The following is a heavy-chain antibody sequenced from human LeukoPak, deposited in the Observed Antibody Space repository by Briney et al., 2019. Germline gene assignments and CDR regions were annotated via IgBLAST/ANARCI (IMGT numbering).Heavy chain of an antibody. Sequence: SVKVSCKASGYTFTSYDINWVRQATGQGLEWMGWIIPIFGTANYAQKFQGRVTITADESTSTAYMELSSLRSEDTAVYYCARDSVGATFYYYYGMDVWGQGTTVTVSS. J-gene: IGHJ6*02. D-gene: IGHD1-26*01. V-gene: IGHV1-69*13. CDR2: IIPIFGTA. CDR3: ARDSVGATFYYYYGMDV. CDR1: GYTFTSYD.